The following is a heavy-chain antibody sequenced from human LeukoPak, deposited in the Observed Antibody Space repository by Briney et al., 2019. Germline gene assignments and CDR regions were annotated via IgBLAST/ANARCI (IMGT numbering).Heavy chain of an antibody. Sequence: ASVKVSCKASGYTFTSYYMHWVRQAPGQGLEWMGIMNPSGGSTTYAQKFQGRVAMTRDTSTSTVYMELSSLSSEDAAVYYCVRGGPISRITTTGHPWECWGQGTLVTVSS. J-gene: IGHJ4*02. D-gene: IGHD1-1*01. V-gene: IGHV1-46*01. CDR3: VRGGPISRITTTGHPWEC. CDR1: GYTFTSYY. CDR2: MNPSGGST.